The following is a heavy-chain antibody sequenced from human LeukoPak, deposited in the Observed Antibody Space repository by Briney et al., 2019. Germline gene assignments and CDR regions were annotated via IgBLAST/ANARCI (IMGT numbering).Heavy chain of an antibody. V-gene: IGHV1-2*04. Sequence: ASVKVSCKASGYTFTGYYMHWVRQAPGQGLEWMGWINPNSGGTNYAQKFQGWVTMTRDTSISTAYMELSRLRSDDTAVYYCVREGSSWYGVDNRFDPWGQGTLVTVSS. D-gene: IGHD6-13*01. CDR1: GYTFTGYY. J-gene: IGHJ5*02. CDR3: VREGSSWYGVDNRFDP. CDR2: INPNSGGT.